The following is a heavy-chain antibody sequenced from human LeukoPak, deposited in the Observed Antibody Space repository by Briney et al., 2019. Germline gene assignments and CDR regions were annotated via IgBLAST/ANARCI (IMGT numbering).Heavy chain of an antibody. V-gene: IGHV4-34*01. CDR1: GGSFSGYY. CDR3: ARVPLYYDSSALDY. CDR2: INHSGST. D-gene: IGHD3-22*01. Sequence: SETLSPTCAVYGGSFSGYYWSWIRQPPGKGLEWIGEINHSGSTNYNPSLKSRVTISVDTSKNQFSLKLSSVTAADTAVYYCARVPLYYDSSALDYWGQGTLVTVSS. J-gene: IGHJ4*02.